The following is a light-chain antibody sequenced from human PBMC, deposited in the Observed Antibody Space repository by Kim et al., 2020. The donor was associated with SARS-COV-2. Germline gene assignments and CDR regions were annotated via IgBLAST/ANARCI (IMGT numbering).Light chain of an antibody. J-gene: IGLJ3*02. CDR2: QNS. CDR1: RLGDKD. Sequence: SYELTQPPSVSVSPGQTASITCSGDRLGDKDASWYQQKPGQSPVLVIYQNSKRPSGIPERFSGSNSGNTATLTISGTQAMDEADYFCQAWDSSTVVFGGG. V-gene: IGLV3-1*01. CDR3: QAWDSSTVV.